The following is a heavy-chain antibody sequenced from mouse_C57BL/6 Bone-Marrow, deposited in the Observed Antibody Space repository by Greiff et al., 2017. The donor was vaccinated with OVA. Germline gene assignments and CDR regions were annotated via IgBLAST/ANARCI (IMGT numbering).Heavy chain of an antibody. CDR3: ACDGYSWSAY. Sequence: QVQLQQSGSELRSPGSSVKLSCKDFDSEVFPIAYMSWVRQKPGHGFEWIGGILPSIGRTNYGEKFEDKATLDADTLSNTAYLELNSLTSEDSAIYYCACDGYSWSAYWGQGTLVTVSA. D-gene: IGHD2-3*01. CDR2: ILPSIGRT. V-gene: IGHV15-2*01. J-gene: IGHJ3*01. CDR1: DSEVFPIAY.